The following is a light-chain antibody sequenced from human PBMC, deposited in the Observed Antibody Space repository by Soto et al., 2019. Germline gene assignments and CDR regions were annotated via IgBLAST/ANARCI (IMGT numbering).Light chain of an antibody. Sequence: EIVLTQSPGTLSLSPGERATLSCRASQSVSSTYLAWYQQKPGPAPRLLIYGASSRATGTPGRFSGSGSGTDFTLTISRLEPEDFAVYYCQQYCASPIYTFGQGTKLEIK. CDR2: GAS. CDR1: QSVSSTY. J-gene: IGKJ2*01. CDR3: QQYCASPIYT. V-gene: IGKV3-20*01.